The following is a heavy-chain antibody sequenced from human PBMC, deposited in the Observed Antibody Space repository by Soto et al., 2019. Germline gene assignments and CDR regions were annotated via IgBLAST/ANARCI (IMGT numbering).Heavy chain of an antibody. CDR2: IYYSGST. J-gene: IGHJ4*02. CDR1: GGSISSGGYY. CDR3: ARTEPGIAVARGALIDY. Sequence: SETLSLTCTVSGGSISSGGYYWSWIRQHPGKGLEWIGYIYYSGSTYYNPSLKSRVTISVDTSKNQFSLKLSSVTATDTAVYYCARTEPGIAVARGALIDYWGQGTLVTVSS. V-gene: IGHV4-31*03. D-gene: IGHD6-19*01.